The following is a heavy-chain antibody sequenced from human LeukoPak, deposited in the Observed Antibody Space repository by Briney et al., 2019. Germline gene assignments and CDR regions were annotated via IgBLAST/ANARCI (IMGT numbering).Heavy chain of an antibody. Sequence: GGSLRLSCAASGFTFRSSWMSWVRQAPGKGLEWVANIKQDGSEKYYVDSVKGRFTISRDNTKNSLYLQMNSLRAEDTAVYYCAQEGDYTPFDYWGQGTLVTVSS. CDR1: GFTFRSSW. V-gene: IGHV3-7*01. D-gene: IGHD4-11*01. CDR2: IKQDGSEK. J-gene: IGHJ4*02. CDR3: AQEGDYTPFDY.